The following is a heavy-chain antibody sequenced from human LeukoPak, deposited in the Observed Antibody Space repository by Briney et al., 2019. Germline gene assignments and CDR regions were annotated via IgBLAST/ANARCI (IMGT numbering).Heavy chain of an antibody. CDR2: IRYDGSDK. CDR3: VKDGRRIEVAGTAFDQ. CDR1: GFTFSSYG. J-gene: IGHJ4*02. Sequence: GGSLRLSCAASGFTFSSYGMHWVRQAPGKGLELVAFIRYDGSDKYYVDSVKGRFTISRDNSKNTLYLQMNSLRADDTAVYYCVKDGRRIEVAGTAFDQWGQGTLVTVSP. D-gene: IGHD6-19*01. V-gene: IGHV3-30*02.